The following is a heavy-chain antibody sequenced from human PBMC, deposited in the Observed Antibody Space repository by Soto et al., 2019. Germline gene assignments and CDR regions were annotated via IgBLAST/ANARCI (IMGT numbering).Heavy chain of an antibody. Sequence: EVLLVESGGGLVQPGGSLRLSCEASGFTFDDHAMHWVRQSPGGGLEGVAGIICKSDSEGYADAVKGRFSIFRANIQNSVDLQINSMRREDSALYYCARDTGLYDAGLDVWVQGNRVAVSS. J-gene: IGHJ6*01. D-gene: IGHD2-8*01. V-gene: IGHV3-9*01. CDR3: ARDTGLYDAGLDV. CDR1: GFTFDDHA. CDR2: IICKSDSE.